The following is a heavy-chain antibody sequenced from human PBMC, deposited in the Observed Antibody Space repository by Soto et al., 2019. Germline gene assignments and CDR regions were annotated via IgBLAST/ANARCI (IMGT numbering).Heavy chain of an antibody. Sequence: QVQLVQSGAEVKKPGSSVKVSCKASGGTFSSYAISWVRQAPGQGLEWMGGIIPIFGTANYAQKFQGRVTITADKSTSTAYMELISLRSEDTAVYYCALRGIAVAGTGDGWFDPWGQGTLVTVSS. CDR2: IIPIFGTA. V-gene: IGHV1-69*06. J-gene: IGHJ5*02. CDR1: GGTFSSYA. D-gene: IGHD6-19*01. CDR3: ALRGIAVAGTGDGWFDP.